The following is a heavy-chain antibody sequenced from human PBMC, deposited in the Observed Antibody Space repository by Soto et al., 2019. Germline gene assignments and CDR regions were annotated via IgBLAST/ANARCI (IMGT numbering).Heavy chain of an antibody. Sequence: GGSLRLSCAASGFAFGSIAMHWVRQAPGKGLEWVAMTSYDGSNIYYGDSMKGRFTISRDNPKNTLFLQMNDLGVEDSAVYYCAREKGLRLDYWGRGTLVTVSS. CDR2: TSYDGSNI. CDR1: GFAFGSIA. J-gene: IGHJ4*02. D-gene: IGHD3-22*01. V-gene: IGHV3-30-3*01. CDR3: AREKGLRLDY.